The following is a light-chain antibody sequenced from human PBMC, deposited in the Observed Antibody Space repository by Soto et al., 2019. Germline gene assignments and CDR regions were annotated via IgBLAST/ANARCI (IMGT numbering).Light chain of an antibody. CDR3: SSYAGSYILGV. J-gene: IGLJ3*02. Sequence: QSALTQPRSVSGSPGQSVTLSCTGTSGDVGGYDFVSWYQQYPGKAPKLIIYDVTTRTSGVPDRFSGSKSGNSASLTISGLQAEDEADYYCSSYAGSYILGVFGGGTKLTVL. V-gene: IGLV2-11*01. CDR1: SGDVGGYDF. CDR2: DVT.